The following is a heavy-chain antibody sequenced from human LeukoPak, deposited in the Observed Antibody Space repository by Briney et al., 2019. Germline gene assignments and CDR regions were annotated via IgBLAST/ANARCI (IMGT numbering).Heavy chain of an antibody. J-gene: IGHJ4*02. V-gene: IGHV1-8*01. CDR1: GYTFTSYD. CDR3: ARSSSRYCSSTSCYYY. CDR2: MNPNSGDT. D-gene: IGHD2-2*01. Sequence: ASVNVSCTASGYTFTSYDINWVRQATGQGLEWMGWMNPNSGDTGYVQKFQGRVTMTRDTSLNTAYMELSSLTSEDTAVYYCARSSSRYCSSTSCYYYWGQGTLVTVSS.